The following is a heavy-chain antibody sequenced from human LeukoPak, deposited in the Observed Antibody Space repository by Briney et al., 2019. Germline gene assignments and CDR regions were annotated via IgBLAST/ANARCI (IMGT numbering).Heavy chain of an antibody. CDR3: ARGPNSNWSGLDF. J-gene: IGHJ4*02. D-gene: IGHD6-6*01. V-gene: IGHV3-7*01. Sequence: PGGSLRLSCAASEFTFSSYWMSWVRQAPGKGLEWVANIKQDGGEKYYLDSVKGRFTVSRDNAKNTLYLQVNNLRAEDTAVYYCARGPNSNWSGLDFWGQGTLLTVSS. CDR1: EFTFSSYW. CDR2: IKQDGGEK.